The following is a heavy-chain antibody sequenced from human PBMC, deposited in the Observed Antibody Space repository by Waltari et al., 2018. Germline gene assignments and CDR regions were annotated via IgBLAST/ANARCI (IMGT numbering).Heavy chain of an antibody. J-gene: IGHJ4*02. CDR3: AKRYNWNDEGHFDY. D-gene: IGHD1-1*01. CDR2: ISWNGVTR. V-gene: IGHV3-9*01. CDR1: GFNFHDYA. Sequence: EVQLVESGGGLVQPGRSLRLACAASGFNFHDYAMHWVRQPPGKGLEWVSSISWNGVTRGYADSVKGRFTISRDNAKNSLFLQMNGLRDEDTALYHCAKRYNWNDEGHFDYWGQGTLVTVSS.